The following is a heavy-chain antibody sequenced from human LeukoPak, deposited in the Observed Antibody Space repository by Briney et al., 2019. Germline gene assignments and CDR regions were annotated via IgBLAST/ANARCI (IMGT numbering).Heavy chain of an antibody. Sequence: SETLSLTCSVSGDSITSNYWTWIRQAPGNGLEWIGYISYSGSTKYNPSLKGRLTISADTSKNHFSLKLTSVTAADTAMYYCARPSSIAATGGLDAFDIWGQGTLVTVSS. D-gene: IGHD6-13*01. CDR2: ISYSGST. J-gene: IGHJ3*02. CDR1: GDSITSNY. V-gene: IGHV4-59*08. CDR3: ARPSSIAATGGLDAFDI.